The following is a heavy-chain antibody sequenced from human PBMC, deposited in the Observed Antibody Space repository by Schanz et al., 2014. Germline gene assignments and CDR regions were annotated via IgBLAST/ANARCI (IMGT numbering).Heavy chain of an antibody. J-gene: IGHJ4*02. CDR3: AGAFDSSGYYFDY. V-gene: IGHV1-69*02. Sequence: QVQLVQSGAEVKKPGSSVKVSCKASGGTFSTYTISWVRQAPGQGLEWMGRIIPILGIANYAQKFQGRVTITADRSTSTAYMELSSLRSEDTAVYYCAGAFDSSGYYFDYWGQGTLVTVSS. CDR1: GGTFSTYT. CDR2: IIPILGIA. D-gene: IGHD3-22*01.